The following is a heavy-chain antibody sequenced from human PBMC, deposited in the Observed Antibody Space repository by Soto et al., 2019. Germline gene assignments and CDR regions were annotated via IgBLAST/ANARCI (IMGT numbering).Heavy chain of an antibody. CDR3: VRGHVYGGNSDAFDV. V-gene: IGHV1-69*13. D-gene: IGHD4-17*01. CDR2: ILPVFDTA. J-gene: IGHJ3*01. CDR1: GGTFKTES. Sequence: QVHLVQSGAEVKKPGSSVKVSCKYSGGTFKTESINWVRQAPGQGLEWMGNILPVFDTADYAPKFQGRVTLPADQVTTIASMLVPSLRSPYAASYLCVRGHVYGGNSDAFDVGGQGTMVTVSS.